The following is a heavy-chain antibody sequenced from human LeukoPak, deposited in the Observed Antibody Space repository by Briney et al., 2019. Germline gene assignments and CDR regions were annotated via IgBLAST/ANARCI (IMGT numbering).Heavy chain of an antibody. CDR1: GFTFSTNW. Sequence: PGGSLRLSCAASGFTFSTNWMYWVRQAPGKGGVGVSRINSDGRSMGYADSEKGRFTISRDNAYNTLYLQMNSLRAEDTALYYCASGGRVGDIFDIWGQGTMVRVSS. CDR3: ASGGRVGDIFDI. D-gene: IGHD2-15*01. J-gene: IGHJ3*02. CDR2: INSDGRSM. V-gene: IGHV3-74*01.